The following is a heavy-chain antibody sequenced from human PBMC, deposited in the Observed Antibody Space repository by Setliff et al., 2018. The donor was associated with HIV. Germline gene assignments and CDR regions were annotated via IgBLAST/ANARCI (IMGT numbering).Heavy chain of an antibody. V-gene: IGHV4-4*07. CDR2: IYSSGKT. CDR1: GASMSSFF. Sequence: PSETLSLTCTVSGASMSSFFWHWIRQPAGKGLEWIGRIYSSGKTYYSPSLKSRVTMSVDMSKNQFSLNVTSVTAADTAVYYCARDRGWNDYWGQGTLVT. J-gene: IGHJ4*02. D-gene: IGHD6-19*01. CDR3: ARDRGWNDY.